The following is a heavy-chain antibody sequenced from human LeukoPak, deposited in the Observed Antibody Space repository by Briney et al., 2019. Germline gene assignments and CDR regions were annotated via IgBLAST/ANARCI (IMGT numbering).Heavy chain of an antibody. CDR3: AKANDYGDYADL. CDR1: GVTFSSHV. D-gene: IGHD4-17*01. CDR2: ISGSGDNT. Sequence: GGSLRLSCVVSGVTFSSHVMSWVRQAPGKGLEWVSGISGSGDNTYYADSVKGRFTISRDNSKNTVYLQMNSLRAEDTAVYYCAKANDYGDYADLWGRGTLVTASS. V-gene: IGHV3-23*01. J-gene: IGHJ2*01.